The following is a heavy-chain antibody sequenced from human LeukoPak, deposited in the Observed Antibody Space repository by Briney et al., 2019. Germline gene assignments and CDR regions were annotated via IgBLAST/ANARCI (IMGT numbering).Heavy chain of an antibody. CDR2: ISGSGGST. CDR3: AKGGLARDGYNSGYFDY. Sequence: PGGSLRLSCAASGFTFSSYAMSWVRQAPGKGLEWVSAISGSGGSTYYADSVKGRFTISRDNSKNTLYLQMNSLRAGDTAVYYCAKGGLARDGYNSGYFDYWGQGTLVTVSS. V-gene: IGHV3-23*01. CDR1: GFTFSSYA. D-gene: IGHD5-24*01. J-gene: IGHJ4*02.